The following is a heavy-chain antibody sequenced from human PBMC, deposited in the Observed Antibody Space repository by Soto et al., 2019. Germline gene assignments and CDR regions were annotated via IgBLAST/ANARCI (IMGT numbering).Heavy chain of an antibody. CDR3: ARQDRVYSSSWYSYMVAGKHDYYYGMDV. Sequence: ASVKVSCKASGGTFSSYAISWVRQAPGQGLEWMGGIIPIFGTANYAQKFQGRVTITADESTSTAYMELSSLRSEDTAVYYCARQDRVYSSSWYSYMVAGKHDYYYGMDVWGQGTTVTVSS. CDR2: IIPIFGTA. V-gene: IGHV1-69*13. J-gene: IGHJ6*02. CDR1: GGTFSSYA. D-gene: IGHD6-13*01.